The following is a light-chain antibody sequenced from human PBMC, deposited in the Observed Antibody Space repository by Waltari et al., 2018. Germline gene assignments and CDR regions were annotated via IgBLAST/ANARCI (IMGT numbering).Light chain of an antibody. J-gene: IGLJ2*01. CDR2: KNN. CDR1: SSNIGSNY. Sequence: QSVLTQPPSASETPGQRVTISCSGSSSNIGSNYVYWYQQLPGTAPKLLIYKNNQRPSGVPDRFSGSKSGTSASLAISGLRSEDESDYYCATWDDSLSVVVFGVGTKLTVL. CDR3: ATWDDSLSVVV. V-gene: IGLV1-47*01.